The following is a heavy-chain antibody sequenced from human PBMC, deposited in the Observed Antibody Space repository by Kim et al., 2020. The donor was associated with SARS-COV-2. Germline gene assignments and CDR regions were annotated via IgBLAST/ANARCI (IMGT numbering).Heavy chain of an antibody. D-gene: IGHD4-4*01. CDR2: ISWDGGST. V-gene: IGHV3-43*01. J-gene: IGHJ5*02. CDR3: AKDGVGATVTPIGWFDP. CDR1: GFTFDDYT. Sequence: GGSLRLSCAASGFTFDDYTMHWVRQAPGKGLEWVSLISWDGGSTYYADSVKGRFTISRDNSKNSLYLQMNSLRTEDTALYYCAKDGVGATVTPIGWFDPWGQGTLVTVSA.